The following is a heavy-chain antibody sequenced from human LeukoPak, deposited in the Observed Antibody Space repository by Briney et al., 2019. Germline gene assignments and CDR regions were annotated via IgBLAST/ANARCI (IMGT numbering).Heavy chain of an antibody. CDR1: GYTFTGYY. J-gene: IGHJ4*02. Sequence: ASVKVSCKASGYTFTGYYMHWVRQAPGQGLEWMGWINPNSGDTKYAQKFQGRVTMTRDTSMSTAYMELSRLTSDDTAVYYCARTVGYYGLGSYYVDYWGQGTLVTVSS. D-gene: IGHD3-10*01. CDR3: ARTVGYYGLGSYYVDY. V-gene: IGHV1-2*02. CDR2: INPNSGDT.